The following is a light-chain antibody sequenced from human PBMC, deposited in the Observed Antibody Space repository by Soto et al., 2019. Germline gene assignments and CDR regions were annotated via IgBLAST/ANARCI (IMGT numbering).Light chain of an antibody. CDR2: SAS. V-gene: IGKV1-39*01. J-gene: IGKJ1*01. CDR3: QQSYITPVT. CDR1: QAIRSA. Sequence: IQLTQSPGSLSASVGDGLTSTCLASQAIRSALGWYQQKPGKVPNLLIYSASSLQSGVPSRFSGSGSGTDFTLTISSLQPEDFATYYCQQSYITPVTFGQGTKVDIK.